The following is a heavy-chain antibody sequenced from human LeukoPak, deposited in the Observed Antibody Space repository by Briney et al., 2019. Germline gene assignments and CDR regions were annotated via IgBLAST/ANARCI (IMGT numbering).Heavy chain of an antibody. D-gene: IGHD3-9*01. CDR3: AKGRQRYFDWLPYDY. J-gene: IGHJ4*01. CDR2: ISAYNGNT. Sequence: ASVKVSCKASGYTFTSYGISWVRQAPGQGLEWMGWISAYNGNTNYAQKLQGRVTMTTDTSTSTAYMELRSLRSDDTAVYFCAKGRQRYFDWLPYDYWGHGTLVTVSS. V-gene: IGHV1-18*01. CDR1: GYTFTSYG.